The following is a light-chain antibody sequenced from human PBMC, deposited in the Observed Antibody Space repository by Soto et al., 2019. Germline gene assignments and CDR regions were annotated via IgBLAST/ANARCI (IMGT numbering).Light chain of an antibody. CDR2: GAS. Sequence: EIVLTQSPGTLSLSPGERATLYCRASQSVGSNYLAWYQQTPGQAPRVLIYGASSRATGIPDRFSGSGSGADFTLTISRLEPEDFAVYYCQQYTTSPFTFGPGTKVDIK. CDR3: QQYTTSPFT. J-gene: IGKJ3*01. V-gene: IGKV3-20*01. CDR1: QSVGSNY.